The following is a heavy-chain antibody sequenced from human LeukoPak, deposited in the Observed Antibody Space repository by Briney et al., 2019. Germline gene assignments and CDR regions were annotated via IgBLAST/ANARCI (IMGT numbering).Heavy chain of an antibody. J-gene: IGHJ2*01. CDR2: IYASGST. V-gene: IGHV4-4*09. CDR1: GGSISRYY. Sequence: SETLSLTCAVSGGSISRYYWSWIRQPPGKGLEWIGHIYASGSTNYSPSLKSRVTISVDTSKTQFSLKLSSVTAADTAVYYCARSQLGIDWYFDLWGRGTLVTVSS. D-gene: IGHD7-27*01. CDR3: ARSQLGIDWYFDL.